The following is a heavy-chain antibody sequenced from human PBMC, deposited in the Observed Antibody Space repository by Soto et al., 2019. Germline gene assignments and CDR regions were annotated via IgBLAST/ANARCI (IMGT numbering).Heavy chain of an antibody. CDR1: GFTFSSYA. CDR3: AKDYGCSGGSCYDGYLDY. V-gene: IGHV3-23*01. Sequence: GGSLRLSCAASGFTFSSYAMSWVRQAPGKGLEWVSAISGSGGSTYYADSVKGQFTISRDNSKNTLYLQMNSLRAEDTAVYYCAKDYGCSGGSCYDGYLDYWGQGTLVTVSS. D-gene: IGHD2-15*01. J-gene: IGHJ4*02. CDR2: ISGSGGST.